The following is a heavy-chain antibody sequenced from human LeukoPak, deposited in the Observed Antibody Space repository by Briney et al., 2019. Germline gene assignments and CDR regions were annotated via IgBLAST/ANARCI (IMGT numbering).Heavy chain of an antibody. D-gene: IGHD6-19*01. Sequence: PGGSPRLSCAASGFTFSSYAMHWVRQAPGKGLEWVAVISYDGSNKYYADSVKGRFTISRDNSKNTLYLQMTSLRAEDTAVYYCARTYSSGWYPPDYWGQGTLVTVSS. V-gene: IGHV3-30*04. CDR1: GFTFSSYA. J-gene: IGHJ4*02. CDR2: ISYDGSNK. CDR3: ARTYSSGWYPPDY.